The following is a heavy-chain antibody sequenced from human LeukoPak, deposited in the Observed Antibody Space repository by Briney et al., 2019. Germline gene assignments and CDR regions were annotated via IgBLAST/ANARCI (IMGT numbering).Heavy chain of an antibody. CDR2: INSDGSST. CDR1: GFTFSSYW. D-gene: IGHD5-24*01. J-gene: IGHJ4*02. CDR3: ARDRWGSAGYKIFDY. Sequence: SGGSLRLSCAASGFTFSSYWMHWVRQAPGKGLVWVSRINSDGSSTSYADSVKGRFTISRDNAKNSLYLQMNSLRAEDTAVYYCARDRWGSAGYKIFDYWGQGTLVTVSS. V-gene: IGHV3-74*01.